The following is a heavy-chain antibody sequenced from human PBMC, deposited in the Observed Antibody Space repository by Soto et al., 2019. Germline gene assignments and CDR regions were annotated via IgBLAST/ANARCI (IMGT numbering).Heavy chain of an antibody. V-gene: IGHV1-3*04. CDR3: ARDGVSSTEYTWNYGTYFDY. Sequence: GASVKVSCKGSGYTFTRHGMHWVRQAPGQGLEWMGWINTDNGHTVYTEKFQGRVTITRDTSANTAYMDLSSLRFEDTAMYYCARDGVSSTEYTWNYGTYFDYWGQGALVTVSS. CDR1: GYTFTRHG. D-gene: IGHD1-7*01. J-gene: IGHJ4*02. CDR2: INTDNGHT.